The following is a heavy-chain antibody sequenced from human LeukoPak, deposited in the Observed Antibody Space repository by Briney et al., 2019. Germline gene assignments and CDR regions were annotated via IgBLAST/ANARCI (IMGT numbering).Heavy chain of an antibody. Sequence: ASVKVSCKASGFTFTSYGISWVRQAPGQGLGWVGWISAYNGNKNYAQKLQGRVTMTTDTSTSTAYMELRSLRSDDTAVYYCARDGEWELPTFDCWGQGTLVTVSS. CDR3: ARDGEWELPTFDC. V-gene: IGHV1-18*01. CDR1: GFTFTSYG. J-gene: IGHJ4*02. D-gene: IGHD1-26*01. CDR2: ISAYNGNK.